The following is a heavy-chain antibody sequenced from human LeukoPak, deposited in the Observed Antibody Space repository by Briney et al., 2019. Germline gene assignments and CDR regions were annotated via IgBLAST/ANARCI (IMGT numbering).Heavy chain of an antibody. CDR1: GYSFTNYW. CDR3: ARVRYEGSSPEVYFDY. CDR2: IYPGDSDA. D-gene: IGHD1-14*01. J-gene: IGHJ4*02. Sequence: GESLKISCKGSGYSFTNYWIGWVRQMPGKGLKWMGIIYPGDSDARYSPSFQGQVTISADKSINTAYLQWSSLKASDTAMYYCARVRYEGSSPEVYFDYWGQGTLVTVSS. V-gene: IGHV5-51*01.